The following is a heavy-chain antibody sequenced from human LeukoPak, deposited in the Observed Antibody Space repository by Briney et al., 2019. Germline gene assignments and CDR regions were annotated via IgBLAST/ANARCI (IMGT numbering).Heavy chain of an antibody. CDR2: FDPEDGET. J-gene: IGHJ4*02. V-gene: IGHV1-24*01. CDR1: GYTFTELS. D-gene: IGHD1-26*01. CDR3: AAESGSYFAPFDY. Sequence: ASVKVSCKVSGYTFTELSMHWVRQAPGKGGEWMGGFDPEDGETIYAQKFQGRVTMTEDTSTDTAYMELSSLRSEDTAVYYCAAESGSYFAPFDYWGQGTLVTVSS.